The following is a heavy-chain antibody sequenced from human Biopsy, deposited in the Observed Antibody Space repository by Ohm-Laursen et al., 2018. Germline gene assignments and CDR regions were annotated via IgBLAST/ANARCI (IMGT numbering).Heavy chain of an antibody. D-gene: IGHD4-23*01. V-gene: IGHV4-59*11. Sequence: GTLSLTCTVSGGSFTGHYWSWIRQPPGKGLEWIGHVSYTGYTSYNASLKSRVTISVDTSRNHFSLRLSSLTAADTAVYYCARGSNDFGGLYFPRWGQGTLLTVSS. J-gene: IGHJ4*02. CDR1: GGSFTGHY. CDR3: ARGSNDFGGLYFPR. CDR2: VSYTGYT.